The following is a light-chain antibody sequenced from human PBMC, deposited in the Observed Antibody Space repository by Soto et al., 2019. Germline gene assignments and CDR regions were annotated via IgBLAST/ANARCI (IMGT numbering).Light chain of an antibody. Sequence: QSALTQPPSASGSPGQSVTISCTGTSSDVGGYNSVSWYQQHPGKAPKLMIYEVSKRPSGVPDRFSGSESGNTASLSFTGPQTEDAADYYCSSHAGNNNPEGIFGTGTNLTVL. CDR1: SSDVGGYNS. J-gene: IGLJ1*01. V-gene: IGLV2-8*01. CDR2: EVS. CDR3: SSHAGNNNPEGI.